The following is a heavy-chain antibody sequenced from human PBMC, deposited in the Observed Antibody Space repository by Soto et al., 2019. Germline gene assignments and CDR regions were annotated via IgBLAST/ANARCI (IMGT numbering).Heavy chain of an antibody. CDR1: GYTFTSYS. D-gene: IGHD7-27*01. Sequence: VASVKVSFKASGYTFTSYSISWLRQAPGQGLEWMGWINVYNGNTKYAQKFQGRVTMTTDTSASTAYMELTSLRSEDTAVYYCARDTGDGTFDFWGQGTLVTSPQ. CDR3: ARDTGDGTFDF. CDR2: INVYNGNT. V-gene: IGHV1-18*01. J-gene: IGHJ4*02.